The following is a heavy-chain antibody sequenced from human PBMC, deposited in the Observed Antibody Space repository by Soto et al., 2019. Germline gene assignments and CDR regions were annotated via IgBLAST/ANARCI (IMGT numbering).Heavy chain of an antibody. V-gene: IGHV3-11*01. CDR2: ISSSGSAI. D-gene: IGHD2-21*01. CDR1: GFTFSAYY. Sequence: GGSLRLSCAASGFTFSAYYMSWIRQAPGKGLEWVSYISSSGSAIYYADSVKGRFTISRDNAKNSLYLQMKSLKIEDTAVYYCTTDSYSTITIVRFDYWGHGTLVSVSS. CDR3: TTDSYSTITIVRFDY. J-gene: IGHJ4*01.